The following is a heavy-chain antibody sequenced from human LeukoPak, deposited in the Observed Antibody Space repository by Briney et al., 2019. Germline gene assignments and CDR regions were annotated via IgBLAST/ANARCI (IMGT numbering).Heavy chain of an antibody. CDR3: ARENGRGVISPYYDL. V-gene: IGHV6-1*01. CDR2: TYYRSKWYN. J-gene: IGHJ4*02. D-gene: IGHD3-10*01. Sequence: SQTLSLTCAISGDSVSSNSAGWNWIRQSPSRGLEWLGRTYYRSKWYNDDAVSVKSRITINPDTAKNQFSLQLNSVTPEDTAVYYCARENGRGVISPYYDLWGQGTLVTVSS. CDR1: GDSVSSNSAG.